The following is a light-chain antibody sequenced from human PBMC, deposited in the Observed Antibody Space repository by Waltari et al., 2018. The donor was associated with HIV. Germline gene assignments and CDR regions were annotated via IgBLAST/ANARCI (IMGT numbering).Light chain of an antibody. CDR2: GAS. CDR3: QQYHNWPPLT. CDR1: ESVSSD. V-gene: IGKV3-15*01. Sequence: EIVMTKIPATLSVSPGERVTLTCRASESVSSDLGWYQQKPGQAPRLLIYGASTRATGIPARFSGSGSGTEFTLTISSLQSEDFAVYYCQQYHNWPPLTFGGGTKVEIK. J-gene: IGKJ4*01.